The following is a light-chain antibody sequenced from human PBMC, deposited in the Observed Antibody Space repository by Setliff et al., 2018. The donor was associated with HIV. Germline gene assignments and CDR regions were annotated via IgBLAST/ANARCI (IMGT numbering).Light chain of an antibody. J-gene: IGLJ1*01. V-gene: IGLV3-21*04. CDR1: NIGSAS. CDR2: YDS. Sequence: SYELTQPPSVSVAPGKKARITCEGNNIGSASVHWYQQKPGQAPVVVIYYDSDRPSGIPERFSGSNSGNTATLTISRVEAGDEADYYCQVWDSSSDHPFAFGTGTKVTVL. CDR3: QVWDSSSDHPFA.